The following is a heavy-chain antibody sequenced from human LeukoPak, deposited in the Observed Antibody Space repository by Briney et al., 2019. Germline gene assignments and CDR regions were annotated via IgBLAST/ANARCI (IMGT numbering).Heavy chain of an antibody. D-gene: IGHD4-11*01. V-gene: IGHV3-53*01. Sequence: GGSLRLSCAASGLTVSSNHMSWVRQAPGKGLEWVSVIYSGGTTYYADSVKGRFTISRDNSKSTLYLQMNSLRAEDTAVYYCATLGPTEYFVYWGQGTLVTVSS. J-gene: IGHJ4*02. CDR1: GLTVSSNH. CDR3: ATLGPTEYFVY. CDR2: IYSGGTT.